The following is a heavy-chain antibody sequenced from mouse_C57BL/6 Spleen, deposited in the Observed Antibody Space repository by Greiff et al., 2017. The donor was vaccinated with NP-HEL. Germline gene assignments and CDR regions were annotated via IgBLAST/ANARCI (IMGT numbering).Heavy chain of an antibody. CDR2: IDPANGNT. V-gene: IGHV14-3*01. Sequence: EVQLQQSVAELVRPGASVKLSCTASGFNIKNTYMHWVKQRPEQGLEWIGRIDPANGNTKYAPKFQGKANITADTSSNTAYLQLSSLTSEDTAIYYCARKSRIYYDYDNYAMDYWGQRTSVTVSS. CDR1: GFNIKNTY. CDR3: ARKSRIYYDYDNYAMDY. D-gene: IGHD2-4*01. J-gene: IGHJ4*01.